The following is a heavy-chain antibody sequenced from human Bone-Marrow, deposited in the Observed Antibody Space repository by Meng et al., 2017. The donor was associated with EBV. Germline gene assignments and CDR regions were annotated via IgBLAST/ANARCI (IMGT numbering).Heavy chain of an antibody. CDR2: INPNSGGT. CDR1: GYTFTGYN. Sequence: QGQLVQFGAEVKMPVASVKVPCNASGYTFTGYNMHWVRQAPGQGLEWMGRINPNSGGTNYAQKFQGRVTMTRDTSISTAYMELSRLRSDDTAVYYCARDLVVGATSFHYWGQGTLVTVSS. D-gene: IGHD1-26*01. J-gene: IGHJ4*02. CDR3: ARDLVVGATSFHY. V-gene: IGHV1-2*06.